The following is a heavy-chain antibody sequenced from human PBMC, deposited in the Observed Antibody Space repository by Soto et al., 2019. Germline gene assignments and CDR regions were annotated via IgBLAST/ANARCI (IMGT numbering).Heavy chain of an antibody. V-gene: IGHV5-51*01. J-gene: IGHJ5*02. CDR2: IYPGDSDT. CDR1: GYSFTIYW. Sequence: PGESLKISCKGSGYSFTIYWIGWVRQMPGKGLEWMGIIYPGDSDTRYSPSFQGQVTISADKSISTAYLQWSSLKASDTAMYYCARQGIAVAGPGGWFDPWGQGTLVTVSS. D-gene: IGHD6-19*01. CDR3: ARQGIAVAGPGGWFDP.